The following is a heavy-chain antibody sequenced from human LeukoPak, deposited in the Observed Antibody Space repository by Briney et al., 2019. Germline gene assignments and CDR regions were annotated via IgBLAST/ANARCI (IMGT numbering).Heavy chain of an antibody. Sequence: GSLRLSCAASGFTFSSYSMNWVRQAPGKGLEWIGEIDHSGTIKYNPSLKSRVTMSVDTSKNQFSLRLTSVTAADTAVYFCARFRRVLIPTPNYYGMDVWGQGTPVIVSS. CDR1: GFTFSSYS. J-gene: IGHJ6*02. CDR2: IDHSGTI. V-gene: IGHV4-34*01. D-gene: IGHD2/OR15-2a*01. CDR3: ARFRRVLIPTPNYYGMDV.